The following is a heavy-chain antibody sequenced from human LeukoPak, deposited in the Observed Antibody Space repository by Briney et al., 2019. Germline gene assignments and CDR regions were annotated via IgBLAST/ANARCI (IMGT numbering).Heavy chain of an antibody. J-gene: IGHJ4*02. D-gene: IGHD6-19*01. CDR2: ITGSGGST. Sequence: AGGSLRLSCAASGFTFSSYAMSWVRQAPGKGLEWVSGITGSGGSTYYADSVKGRFTISRDNSKNTLYLQMNSLRAEDTAVYCCAKDHSSGWPNAAFDYWGQGTLVTVSS. CDR1: GFTFSSYA. CDR3: AKDHSSGWPNAAFDY. V-gene: IGHV3-23*01.